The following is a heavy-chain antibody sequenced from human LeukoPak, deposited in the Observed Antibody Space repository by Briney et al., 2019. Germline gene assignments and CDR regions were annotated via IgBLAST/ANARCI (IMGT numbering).Heavy chain of an antibody. CDR3: ARIRSYCSSTSCPNWFDP. CDR1: GGSISSYY. D-gene: IGHD2-2*01. J-gene: IGHJ5*02. Sequence: SETLSLTCTVSGGSISSYYWSWIRQPPGKGLEWIGYIYYSGSTNYNPSLKSRVTISVDRSKNQFSLKLSSVTAADTAVYYCARIRSYCSSTSCPNWFDPWGQGTLVTVSS. CDR2: IYYSGST. V-gene: IGHV4-59*12.